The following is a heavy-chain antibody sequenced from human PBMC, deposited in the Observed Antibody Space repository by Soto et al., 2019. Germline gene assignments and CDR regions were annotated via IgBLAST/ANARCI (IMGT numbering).Heavy chain of an antibody. J-gene: IGHJ6*02. CDR2: IIPIFGTA. V-gene: IGHV1-69*12. CDR3: ARAQRWSGYPYYYYGMDV. Sequence: QVQLVQSGAEVKKPGSSVKVSCKASGGTFSSYAISWVRQAPGQGLEWMGGIIPIFGTANYAQKFQGRVTITADESPSTAYMELSSLRSEDTAVYYCARAQRWSGYPYYYYGMDVWGQGTTVTVSS. D-gene: IGHD3-3*01. CDR1: GGTFSSYA.